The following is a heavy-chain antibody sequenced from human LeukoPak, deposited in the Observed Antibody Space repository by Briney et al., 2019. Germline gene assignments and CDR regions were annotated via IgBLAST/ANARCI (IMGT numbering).Heavy chain of an antibody. CDR2: IYSGGNT. J-gene: IGHJ4*01. CDR1: GFTVSNNY. D-gene: IGHD6-19*01. CDR3: ARAGFYSGWYVVDF. V-gene: IGHV3-53*03. Sequence: GGSLRLSCAASGFTVSNNYMSWVRQRPGKGLEWVSVIYSGGNTYYADSVRGRFTIPRDNSQNTLYLQMNSLRVDDTALYFCARAGFYSGWYVVDFWGHGTLVTVSS.